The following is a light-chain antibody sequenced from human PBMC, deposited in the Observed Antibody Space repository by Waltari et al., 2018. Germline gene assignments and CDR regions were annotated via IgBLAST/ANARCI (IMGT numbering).Light chain of an antibody. J-gene: IGLJ2*01. CDR2: EVS. V-gene: IGLV2-14*01. CDR3: SSYTSSSTLGVV. Sequence: QSALTQPASESGSPGQSITISCTGTSSDVGGYNYVSWSQQHPGKAPKLMIYEVSNRPSGVSNRFSGSKSGNTASLTISGLQAEDEADYYCSSYTSSSTLGVVFGGGTKLTVL. CDR1: SSDVGGYNY.